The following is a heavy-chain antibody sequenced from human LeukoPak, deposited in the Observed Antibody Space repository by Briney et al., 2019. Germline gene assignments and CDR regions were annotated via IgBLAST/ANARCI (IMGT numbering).Heavy chain of an antibody. CDR1: GGSISSGDYY. D-gene: IGHD1-26*01. Sequence: PSETLSLTCTVSGGSISSGDYYWSWIRQPPGKGLEWIGYIYYSGSTYYNPSLKSRVTISVDTSKNQFSLKLSSVTAADTAVYYCAPQGTPVWGSYLGAFDIWGQGTMVTVSS. J-gene: IGHJ3*02. V-gene: IGHV4-30-4*08. CDR3: APQGTPVWGSYLGAFDI. CDR2: IYYSGST.